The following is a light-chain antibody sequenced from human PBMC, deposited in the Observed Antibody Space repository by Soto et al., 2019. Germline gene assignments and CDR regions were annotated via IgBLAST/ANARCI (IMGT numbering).Light chain of an antibody. CDR3: QQYETYFRT. Sequence: DIQMTQSPSTRSASVGDRVTITCRASQGISGWLAWYQQKPGKAHRLLIYKASSLESGVPSRFSGSGVGTEFTRTISSLQPDDSGTYYCQQYETYFRTFGQGTKLDLK. J-gene: IGKJ2*01. V-gene: IGKV1-5*03. CDR1: QGISGW. CDR2: KAS.